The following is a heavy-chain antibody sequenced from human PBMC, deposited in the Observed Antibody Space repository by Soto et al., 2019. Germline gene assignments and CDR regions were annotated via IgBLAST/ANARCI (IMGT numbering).Heavy chain of an antibody. CDR1: GYTFTSYY. CDR2: INPSSDST. V-gene: IGHV1-46*01. D-gene: IGHD3-3*01. J-gene: IGHJ6*02. Sequence: EASVKVSCKASGYTFTSYYMHWVRQAPGQGLEWMGIINPSSDSTSYAQKFQGRVTMTRDTSASTVYMELSSLRSEDTAVYYCARGRGFWSGYRYYYYGMDVWGQGTTVTVSS. CDR3: ARGRGFWSGYRYYYYGMDV.